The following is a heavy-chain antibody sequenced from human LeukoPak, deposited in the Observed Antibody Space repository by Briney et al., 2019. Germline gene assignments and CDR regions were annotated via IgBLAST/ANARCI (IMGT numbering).Heavy chain of an antibody. CDR2: ISWNSGSI. CDR1: GFTFDDYA. J-gene: IGHJ4*02. Sequence: GRSLRLSCAASGFTFDDYAMHWVRQAPGKGLEWVSGISWNSGSIGYADSVKGRFTISRDNAKNSLYLQMNSLRAEDTALYYCAKDKGSGVDYWGQGTPVTVSS. V-gene: IGHV3-9*01. D-gene: IGHD6-19*01. CDR3: AKDKGSGVDY.